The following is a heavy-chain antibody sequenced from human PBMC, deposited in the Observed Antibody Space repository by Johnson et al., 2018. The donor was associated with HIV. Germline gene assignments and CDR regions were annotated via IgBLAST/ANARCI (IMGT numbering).Heavy chain of an antibody. V-gene: IGHV3-30*04. D-gene: IGHD3-22*01. CDR3: ARVPTSSGYHDAFDI. CDR1: GFTFSSYA. J-gene: IGHJ3*02. Sequence: QELLVESGGGVVQPGRSLRLSCAASGFTFSSYAMHWVRQAPGKGLEWVAIISYDGNNKYYTDSVKGRFTISRDNSKNTLYLQMNSLRAEDTAVYYCARVPTSSGYHDAFDIWGQGTMVTVSS. CDR2: ISYDGNNK.